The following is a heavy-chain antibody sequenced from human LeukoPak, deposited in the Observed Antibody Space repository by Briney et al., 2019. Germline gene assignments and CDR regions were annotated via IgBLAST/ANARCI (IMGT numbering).Heavy chain of an antibody. J-gene: IGHJ5*02. CDR2: ISHSGST. D-gene: IGHD3-10*01. CDR1: GGSFSGYY. V-gene: IGHV4-34*01. Sequence: SETLSLTCAVYGGSFSGYYWSWIRQPPGKGLEWIGEISHSGSTNYNPSLRSRVTISVDTSKNQFSLKLSSVTAADTAVYYCARKTYYGSGSYYKSWFDPWGQGTLVTVSS. CDR3: ARKTYYGSGSYYKSWFDP.